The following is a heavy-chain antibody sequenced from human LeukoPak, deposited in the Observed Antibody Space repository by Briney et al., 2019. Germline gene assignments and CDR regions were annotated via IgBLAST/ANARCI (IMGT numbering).Heavy chain of an antibody. J-gene: IGHJ5*02. Sequence: GASVKVSCKASGYTFTGYYMHWVRQAPGQGLEWMGWINPNSGGTNYAQRFQGRVTMTRDTSISTAYMELSRLRSDDTAVYYCAREGLNYYGSGSYRSFDPWGQGTLVTVSS. CDR2: INPNSGGT. CDR1: GYTFTGYY. V-gene: IGHV1-2*02. CDR3: AREGLNYYGSGSYRSFDP. D-gene: IGHD3-10*01.